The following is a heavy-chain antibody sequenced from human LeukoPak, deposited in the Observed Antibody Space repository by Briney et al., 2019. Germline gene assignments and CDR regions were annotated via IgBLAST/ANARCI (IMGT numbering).Heavy chain of an antibody. J-gene: IGHJ4*02. CDR3: AKNTNSKPDN. Sequence: GGSLRLSCAASGFTFSTYAMSWVRQAPGKGLEWVSTFSGRGAGTYYADFVKGRFTISRDNSKNTLYLQMNSLRADDTAVYYCAKNTNSKPDNWGQGTLVTVSS. CDR2: FSGRGAGT. D-gene: IGHD2-8*01. V-gene: IGHV3-23*01. CDR1: GFTFSTYA.